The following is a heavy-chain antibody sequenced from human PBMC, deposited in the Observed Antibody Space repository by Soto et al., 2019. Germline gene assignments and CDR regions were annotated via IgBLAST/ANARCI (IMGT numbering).Heavy chain of an antibody. J-gene: IGHJ6*01. CDR2: IYYSGSN. V-gene: IGHV4-59*01. CDR1: GGSISSYY. D-gene: IGHD1-20*01. CDR3: ARDPCTYNSDHYYYGMAF. Sequence: SETLSLTCTVSGGSISSYYWSCIRQPPGKGLEWIVYIYYSGSNNYNPSLKSRATISVDTSKNQFSLKLSSVTAAETAVYYCARDPCTYNSDHYYYGMAFWGQGTTVTFSS.